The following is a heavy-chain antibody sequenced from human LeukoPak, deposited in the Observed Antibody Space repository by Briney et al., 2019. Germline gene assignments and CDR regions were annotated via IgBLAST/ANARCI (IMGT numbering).Heavy chain of an antibody. CDR3: AKRRGSSWYQDIEY. V-gene: IGHV3-23*01. CDR1: GFTFSSYS. J-gene: IGHJ4*02. Sequence: GGSLRLSCAASGFTFSSYSMNWVRQAPGKGLEWVSAISGSGNSTYYADSVKGRFTISRDNSKNTLYLQMNSLRAEDTAVYYCAKRRGSSWYQDIEYWGQGTLVTVSS. D-gene: IGHD6-13*01. CDR2: ISGSGNST.